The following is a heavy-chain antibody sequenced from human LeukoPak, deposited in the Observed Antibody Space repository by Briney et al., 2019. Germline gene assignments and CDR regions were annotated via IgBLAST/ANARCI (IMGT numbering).Heavy chain of an antibody. Sequence: GGSLRLSCAASGFTVSSNYMSWVRQAPGKGLEWVSVICSGGSTYYADSVKGRFTISRDNSKNTLYLQMNSLRAEDTAVYYCARGSIAAVTADYWGQGTLVTVSS. D-gene: IGHD6-6*01. CDR2: ICSGGST. CDR1: GFTVSSNY. J-gene: IGHJ4*02. CDR3: ARGSIAAVTADY. V-gene: IGHV3-53*01.